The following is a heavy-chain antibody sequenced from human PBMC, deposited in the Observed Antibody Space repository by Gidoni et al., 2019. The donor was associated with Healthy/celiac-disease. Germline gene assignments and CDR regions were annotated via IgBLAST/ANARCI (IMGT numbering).Heavy chain of an antibody. D-gene: IGHD3-9*01. J-gene: IGHJ4*02. Sequence: QMQLVQSGPELNTPGTSVKFSSKASVFTFTSSALQWVRQARGQRLEWIGWLVVGSGNTNYPQKFQERGTITRDMSTSTADMELSSLRSEDTAVYYCAAHLDILTCYWTAPFDYWGQGTLVTVSS. CDR3: AAHLDILTCYWTAPFDY. V-gene: IGHV1-58*01. CDR1: VFTFTSSA. CDR2: LVVGSGNT.